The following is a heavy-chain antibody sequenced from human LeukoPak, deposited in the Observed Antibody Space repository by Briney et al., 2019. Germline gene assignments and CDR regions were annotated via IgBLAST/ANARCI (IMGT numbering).Heavy chain of an antibody. D-gene: IGHD6-19*01. J-gene: IGHJ6*02. CDR3: AKETAVVGWYHGMDV. CDR2: ISGSGRST. CDR1: GLTFSNYA. Sequence: GGSLRLSCAASGLTFSNYAMSWVRQAPGKGLEWVSAISGSGRSTYYADAVKGRFTISRDNSKNTLYLQMNSLRAEDTAVYYCAKETAVVGWYHGMDVWGQWTTVTVSS. V-gene: IGHV3-23*01.